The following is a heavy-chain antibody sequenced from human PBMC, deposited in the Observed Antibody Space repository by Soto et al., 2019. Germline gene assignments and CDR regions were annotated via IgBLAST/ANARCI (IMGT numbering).Heavy chain of an antibody. Sequence: QLQLQESGPGLVKPSETLSLTCTVSGDSISITSYYWGWVRQPPGKGLEWIGIIHYSGSTHYNPSLQSRVTISGDASKKQFSLKLRSVTAADTVVYYCASTKEETLYFDYWGQGTLVTVSS. V-gene: IGHV4-39*01. J-gene: IGHJ4*02. CDR3: ASTKEETLYFDY. CDR1: GDSISITSYY. CDR2: IHYSGST. D-gene: IGHD2-15*01.